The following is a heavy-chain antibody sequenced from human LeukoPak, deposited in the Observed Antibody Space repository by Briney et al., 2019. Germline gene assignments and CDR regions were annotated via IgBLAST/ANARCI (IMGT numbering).Heavy chain of an antibody. CDR3: ARDSRMNYYAS. CDR1: TFAFSSYA. CDR2: INEDGSAK. V-gene: IGHV3-7*01. J-gene: IGHJ5*02. Sequence: GGSLRLSCAASTFAFSSYAMTWVRQTPGKGLEWLANINEDGSAKNYVDSVKGRFTISRDNAVNSLYLQMNSLRAEDTAMYYCARDSRMNYYASWGRGTLVTVSS. D-gene: IGHD3-3*01.